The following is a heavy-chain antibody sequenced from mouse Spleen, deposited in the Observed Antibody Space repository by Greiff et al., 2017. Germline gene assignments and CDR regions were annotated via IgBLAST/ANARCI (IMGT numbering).Heavy chain of an antibody. V-gene: IGHV1-42*01. CDR3: ARSVNYGDYRAWFAY. CDR1: GYSFTGYY. D-gene: IGHD2-13*01. CDR2: INPSTGGT. J-gene: IGHJ3*01. Sequence: EVQRVESGPELVKPGASVKISCKASGYSFTGYYMNWVKQSPEKSLEWIGEINPSTGGTTYNQKFKAKATLTVDKSSSTAYMQLKSLTSEDSAVYYCARSVNYGDYRAWFAYWGQGTLVTVSA.